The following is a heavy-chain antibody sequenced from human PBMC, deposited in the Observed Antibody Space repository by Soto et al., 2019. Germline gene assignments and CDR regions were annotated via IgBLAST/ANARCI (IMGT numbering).Heavy chain of an antibody. V-gene: IGHV3-30*18. CDR1: GFTFSNNG. CDR3: VKDKGVAAGFDY. D-gene: IGHD2-15*01. CDR2: ISYEGSEK. J-gene: IGHJ4*02. Sequence: ESGGGVVQPGRSLRLSCAASGFTFSNNGMHWVRQAPGKGLEWMGVISYEGSEKYYAGSVKGRFTISRDNSKNTLYLQMYTLRAEGTAIYYCVKDKGVAAGFDYWGQGILVTVSS.